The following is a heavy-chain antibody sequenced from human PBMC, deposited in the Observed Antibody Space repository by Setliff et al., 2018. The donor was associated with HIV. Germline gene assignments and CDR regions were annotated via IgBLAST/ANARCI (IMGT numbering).Heavy chain of an antibody. CDR2: MNPNSGNT. V-gene: IGHV1-8*01. CDR3: ARGLNRAAAGTSSL. CDR1: GSTFSTYD. D-gene: IGHD6-13*01. J-gene: IGHJ4*02. Sequence: GASVKVSCKPSGSTFSTYDINWVRQATGQGLEWMGWMNPNSGNTGYAQKFQGRVTMTRNISISTAYMELSSVRSEDTAVYYCARGLNRAAAGTSSLWGQGTLVTVSS.